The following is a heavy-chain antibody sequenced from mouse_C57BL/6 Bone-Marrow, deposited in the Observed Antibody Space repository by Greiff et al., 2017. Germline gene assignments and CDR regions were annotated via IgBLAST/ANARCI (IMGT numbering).Heavy chain of an antibody. CDR2: ISSGSSTI. Sequence: EVQLVESGGGLVKPGGSLKLSCAASGFTFSSYAMSWVRQTPEKRLEWVAYISSGSSTIYYADTVKGRFTISRDNAKNTLFLQMTSLRSEDTAIYYCARRKCLDYWGQGTTLTVSS. CDR1: GFTFSSYA. J-gene: IGHJ2*01. D-gene: IGHD1-3*01. V-gene: IGHV5-17*01. CDR3: ARRKCLDY.